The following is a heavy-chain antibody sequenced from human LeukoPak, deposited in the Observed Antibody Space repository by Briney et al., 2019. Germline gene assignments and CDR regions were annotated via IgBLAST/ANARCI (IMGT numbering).Heavy chain of an antibody. V-gene: IGHV4-59*01. D-gene: IGHD5-12*01. CDR1: GGSISSYY. Sequence: SETLSLTCTVSGGSISSYYWSWIRQPPGKGLEWIGYIYYSGSTNYNPSLKSRVTISVDTSKNQFSLKLSSVTAADTAVYYCARGVSGYEPLYSYGNPYYFDYWGQGTLVTVSS. CDR3: ARGVSGYEPLYSYGNPYYFDY. CDR2: IYYSGST. J-gene: IGHJ4*02.